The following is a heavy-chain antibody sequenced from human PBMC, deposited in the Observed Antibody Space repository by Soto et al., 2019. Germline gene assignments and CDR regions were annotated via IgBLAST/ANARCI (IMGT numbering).Heavy chain of an antibody. V-gene: IGHV1-18*01. CDR3: ARDHRGGTDAFDI. D-gene: IGHD2-15*01. CDR1: GYTFTSFG. CDR2: ISASNGNT. Sequence: QVQLVQSGAEVKKPGASVKVSCKASGYTFTSFGISWGRQAPGQGLEWMGWISASNGNTNYAENLLGRVTMTTDTSTSTAYMELRSLRSDDTAVYYCARDHRGGTDAFDIWGQGTMVTVSS. J-gene: IGHJ3*02.